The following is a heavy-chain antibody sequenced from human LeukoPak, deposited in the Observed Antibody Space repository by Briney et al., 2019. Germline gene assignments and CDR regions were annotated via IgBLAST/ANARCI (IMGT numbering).Heavy chain of an antibody. CDR3: ARDSAYNAFDI. Sequence: GGSLRLSCAASGFTFSTSWMTWVRQAPGKGLEWVANIKEDGSKKNYVDSVKDRFTISRDNAKNSLYLQINSLRAEDTAVYYCARDSAYNAFDIWGQGTMVTVSS. V-gene: IGHV3-7*01. CDR1: GFTFSTSW. CDR2: IKEDGSKK. J-gene: IGHJ3*02. D-gene: IGHD5-12*01.